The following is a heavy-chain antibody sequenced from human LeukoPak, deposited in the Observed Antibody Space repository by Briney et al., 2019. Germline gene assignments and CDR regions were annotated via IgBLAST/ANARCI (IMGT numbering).Heavy chain of an antibody. CDR3: TKGPRITLVRGVHDQSNWFDP. CDR1: GFTFSSYA. Sequence: SGGSLRLSCAASGFTFSSYAMSWVRQAPGKGLEWVSAISGSGGSTYYADSVKGRFTISRDNSKNTLYLQMNSLRAEDTAVYYCTKGPRITLVRGVHDQSNWFDPWGQGTLVTVSS. D-gene: IGHD3-10*01. V-gene: IGHV3-23*01. CDR2: ISGSGGST. J-gene: IGHJ5*02.